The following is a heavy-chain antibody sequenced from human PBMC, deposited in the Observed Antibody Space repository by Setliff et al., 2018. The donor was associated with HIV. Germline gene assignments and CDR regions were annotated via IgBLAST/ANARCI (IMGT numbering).Heavy chain of an antibody. D-gene: IGHD6-13*01. Sequence: GASVKVSCKASGYTFTSYGISWVRQAPGQGLEWMGWISAYNGNTNYAQKPQGRVTMTTDTSTSTAYMELRSLRSDDTAVYYCARDEAAAGTLRDAFDIWGQGTMVTVSS. V-gene: IGHV1-18*01. CDR3: ARDEAAAGTLRDAFDI. CDR1: GYTFTSYG. J-gene: IGHJ3*02. CDR2: ISAYNGNT.